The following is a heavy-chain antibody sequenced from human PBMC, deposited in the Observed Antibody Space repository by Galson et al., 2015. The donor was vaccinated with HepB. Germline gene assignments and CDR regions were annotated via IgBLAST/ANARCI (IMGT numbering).Heavy chain of an antibody. CDR3: ARARGPSSGWYHY. V-gene: IGHV1-2*02. Sequence: SVKVSCKASGYTFTGYYMHWVRQAPGQGLEWMGWIKPNSGGTNYAQKFQGRVTMTRDTSISTAYMELSRLRSDDTAVYYCARARGPSSGWYHYWGQGTLVTVSS. CDR2: IKPNSGGT. D-gene: IGHD6-19*01. CDR1: GYTFTGYY. J-gene: IGHJ4*02.